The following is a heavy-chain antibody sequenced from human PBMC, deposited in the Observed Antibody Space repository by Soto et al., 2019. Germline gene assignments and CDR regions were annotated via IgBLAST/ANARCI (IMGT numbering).Heavy chain of an antibody. D-gene: IGHD2-15*01. CDR3: EKIAYCSGGSCYHAEYVDY. Sequence: QVQLVESGGGVVQPGRSLRLSCAASGFTFSSYGMHWVRQAPGKGLEWVAVISYDGSNKYYADSVKGRFTISRDNSKNTLYLQMNSLRAEDTDEYYCEKIAYCSGGSCYHAEYVDYWGQGTLVTVSS. J-gene: IGHJ4*02. CDR2: ISYDGSNK. CDR1: GFTFSSYG. V-gene: IGHV3-30*18.